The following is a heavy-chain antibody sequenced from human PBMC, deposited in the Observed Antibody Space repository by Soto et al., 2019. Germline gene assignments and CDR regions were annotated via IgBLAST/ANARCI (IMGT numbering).Heavy chain of an antibody. CDR1: GGTFSSYA. CDR2: IIPIFGTA. Sequence: SVKVSCKASGGTFSSYAISWVRQAPGQGLEWMGGIIPIFGTANYAQKFQGRVTITADESTSTAYMELSSLRSEDTAVYYCARDFSGYDYDYYYGMDVWGQGTTVTVSS. D-gene: IGHD5-12*01. CDR3: ARDFSGYDYDYYYGMDV. J-gene: IGHJ6*02. V-gene: IGHV1-69*13.